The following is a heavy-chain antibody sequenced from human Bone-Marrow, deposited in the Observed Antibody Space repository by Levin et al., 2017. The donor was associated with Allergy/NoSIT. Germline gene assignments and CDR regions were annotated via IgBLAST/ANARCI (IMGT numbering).Heavy chain of an antibody. CDR2: MNPNSGNT. CDR1: GYTFTSYD. J-gene: IGHJ4*02. D-gene: IGHD3-3*01. Sequence: GESLKISCKASGYTFTSYDINWVRQATGQGLEWMGWMNPNSGNTGYAQKFQGRVTMTRNTSISTAYMELSSLRSEDTAVYYCARGSAGSYYDFWSGYPKIPHFDYWGQGTLVTVSS. V-gene: IGHV1-8*01. CDR3: ARGSAGSYYDFWSGYPKIPHFDY.